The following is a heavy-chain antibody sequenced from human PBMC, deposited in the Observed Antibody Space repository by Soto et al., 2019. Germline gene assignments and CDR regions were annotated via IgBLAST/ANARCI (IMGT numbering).Heavy chain of an antibody. CDR2: IKSKTDGGTT. CDR1: GFTFSNVW. CDR3: TPLALKYSSGWYEVSE. V-gene: IGHV3-15*07. Sequence: EVQLVESGGGLVKPGGSLRLSCAASGFTFSNVWMNWVRQAPGKGLEWVGRIKSKTDGGTTDYAAPVKGRFTISRDDSKNTLYLQMNSLKTEDTAVYYCTPLALKYSSGWYEVSEWGQGTRVTVSS. J-gene: IGHJ4*02. D-gene: IGHD6-19*01.